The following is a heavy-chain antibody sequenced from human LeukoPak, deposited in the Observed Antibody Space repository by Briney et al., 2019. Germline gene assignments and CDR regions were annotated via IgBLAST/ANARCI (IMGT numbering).Heavy chain of an antibody. CDR1: GGTFSRFA. CDR2: IIPIFGTA. Sequence: GASVKVSCKASGGTFSRFAVSWVRQAPGQGLEWMGGIIPIFGTANYAQKFQGRVTITADESTSTAYMELSSLRSEDTAVYYCAIGVDTAMYDAFDIWGQGTMVTVSS. V-gene: IGHV1-69*13. J-gene: IGHJ3*02. D-gene: IGHD5-18*01. CDR3: AIGVDTAMYDAFDI.